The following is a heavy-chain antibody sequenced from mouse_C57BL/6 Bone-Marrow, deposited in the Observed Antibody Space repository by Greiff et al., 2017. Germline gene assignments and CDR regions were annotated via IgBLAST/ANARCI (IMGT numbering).Heavy chain of an antibody. CDR3: ARWNLWAMDY. CDR2: MHPNGGSP. J-gene: IGHJ4*01. CDR1: GYTFTNYW. D-gene: IGHD1-1*02. V-gene: IGHV1-64*01. Sequence: QVQLQQPGAELVKPGASVKLSCKASGYTFTNYWMHWVKQRPGQGLEWIGMMHPNGGSPDYNEKFKAKATLTVDKSSSTAYMQLKSLTSEDSAVYYCARWNLWAMDYWGQGTSVTVSS.